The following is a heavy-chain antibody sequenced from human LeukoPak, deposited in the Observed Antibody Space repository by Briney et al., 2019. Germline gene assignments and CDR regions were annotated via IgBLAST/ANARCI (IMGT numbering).Heavy chain of an antibody. CDR3: AKDRRAGSYDY. D-gene: IGHD3-10*01. Sequence: GGSLRLSCAASGFTFSSYEMNWVRQAPGKGLEWVSYISSSGSTIYYADSVKGRFTISRDNSKNTLYLQMNSLRAEDTAVYYCAKDRRAGSYDYWGQGTLVTVSS. CDR1: GFTFSSYE. V-gene: IGHV3-48*03. J-gene: IGHJ4*02. CDR2: ISSSGSTI.